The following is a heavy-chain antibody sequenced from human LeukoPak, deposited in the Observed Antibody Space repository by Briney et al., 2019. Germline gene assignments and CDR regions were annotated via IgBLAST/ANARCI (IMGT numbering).Heavy chain of an antibody. CDR1: GFTFSSYW. Sequence: GGSLRLSCAASGFTFSSYWMSWVRQAPGKGLEWVANIKQDGSEKYYVDSVKGRFTISRDNAKNSLYLRMNSLRAEDTAVYYCARFSYCGGDCYRPPDAFDIWGQGTMVTVSS. CDR2: IKQDGSEK. J-gene: IGHJ3*02. D-gene: IGHD2-21*01. V-gene: IGHV3-7*01. CDR3: ARFSYCGGDCYRPPDAFDI.